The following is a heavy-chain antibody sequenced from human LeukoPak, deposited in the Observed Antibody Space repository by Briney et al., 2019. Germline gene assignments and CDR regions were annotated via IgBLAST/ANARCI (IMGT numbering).Heavy chain of an antibody. CDR2: FGHEDGET. CDR3: GAFGDHYDSSGYFNY. CDR1: GYTLTELS. D-gene: IGHD3-22*01. V-gene: IGHV1-24*01. J-gene: IGHJ4*02. Sequence: GASVKVSCKVSGYTLTELSMHWVRQAPGKGLEWMGGFGHEDGETTYAQRFQGRVTMTEDASTDTAYMELSSLRPEDTAVYYCGAFGDHYDSSGYFNYWGQGTLVTVSS.